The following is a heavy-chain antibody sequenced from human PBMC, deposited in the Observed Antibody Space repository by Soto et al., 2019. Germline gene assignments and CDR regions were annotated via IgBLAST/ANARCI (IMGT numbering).Heavy chain of an antibody. CDR1: GFTFSSYA. J-gene: IGHJ4*02. V-gene: IGHV3-23*01. D-gene: IGHD3-10*01. CDR2: ISGSGDST. CDR3: AKRGSGTYFAY. Sequence: EVQLLESGGGLVQPGGSLRLSFAASGFTFSSYAMSWVRQAPGKGLEWVSVISGSGDSTYYADSVKGRFTISRDNSKNTLSLQMNSLRAEDTAVYYCAKRGSGTYFAYWGQGTLVTVSS.